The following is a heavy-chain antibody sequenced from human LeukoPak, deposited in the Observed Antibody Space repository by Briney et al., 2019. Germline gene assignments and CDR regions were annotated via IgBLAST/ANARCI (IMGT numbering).Heavy chain of an antibody. J-gene: IGHJ6*02. CDR2: MYSGGST. Sequence: GGSLRLSCAASGFTVSSNYMSWVRQAPGKGLEWVSVMYSGGSTFYADSVKGRFTISRDNSKNTLYLQMNSLRAEDTAVYYCARAVGVPYYYYGMDVWGQGTTVTVSS. D-gene: IGHD1-26*01. V-gene: IGHV3-53*01. CDR1: GFTVSSNY. CDR3: ARAVGVPYYYYGMDV.